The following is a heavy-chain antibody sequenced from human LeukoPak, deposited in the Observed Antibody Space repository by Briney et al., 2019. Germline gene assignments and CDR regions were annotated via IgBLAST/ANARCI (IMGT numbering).Heavy chain of an antibody. J-gene: IGHJ4*02. CDR2: IYYSGST. CDR1: GGSISSSSYY. Sequence: PSETLSLTCTVSGGSISSSSYYWGWIRQPPGKGLEWIGSIYYSGSTYYNPSLKSRVTISVDTSKNQFSLKLSSVTAADTAVYYCARDLGFMARPGLGYCSGGSCSPWDYWGQGTLVTVSS. D-gene: IGHD2-15*01. CDR3: ARDLGFMARPGLGYCSGGSCSPWDY. V-gene: IGHV4-39*07.